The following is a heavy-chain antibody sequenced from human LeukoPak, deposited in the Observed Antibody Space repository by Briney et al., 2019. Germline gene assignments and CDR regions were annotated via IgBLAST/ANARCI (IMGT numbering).Heavy chain of an antibody. CDR2: IYNIGTT. CDR1: GDSMSNYH. V-gene: IGHV4-59*01. J-gene: IGHJ5*02. Sequence: ASETLSLTCTVSGDSMSNYHWTWIRQSPGKGLEYIGYIYNIGTTNYNPSLKSRVTISVDMSKKQFSLKLNSVTAAGTAVYYCARGSDGYRFDPWGQGTLVTVSS. D-gene: IGHD5-18*01. CDR3: ARGSDGYRFDP.